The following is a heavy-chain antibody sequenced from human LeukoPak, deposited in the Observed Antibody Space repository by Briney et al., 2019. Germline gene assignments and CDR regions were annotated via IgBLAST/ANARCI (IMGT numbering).Heavy chain of an antibody. D-gene: IGHD6-19*01. CDR2: IYNSENT. CDR3: ARFYSGPSGWFVLWFFDL. V-gene: IGHV4-4*09. Sequence: PSETLSLTCTVSGGSVSSYYWSWIRQPPGKGLEWIGYIYNSENTKYNSSLESRVTMPIDTSKNRLFLKLSSVTAADTAVYYCARFYSGPSGWFVLWFFDLWGRGTLVTVSS. CDR1: GGSVSSYY. J-gene: IGHJ2*01.